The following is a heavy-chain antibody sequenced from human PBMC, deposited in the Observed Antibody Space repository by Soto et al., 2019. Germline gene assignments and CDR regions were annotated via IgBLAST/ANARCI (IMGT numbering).Heavy chain of an antibody. V-gene: IGHV1-2*02. D-gene: IGHD3-16*01. CDR3: ARGGGQTYYYYPMDV. CDR1: GYTFTYHY. CDR2: INPNSGGT. J-gene: IGHJ6*02. Sequence: VQLVQSGAEVKKPGASVKVSCKAFGYTFTYHYIRWVRQAPGQGLEWMGYINPNSGGTRFDKRFQDRVAMTRDTAFNTTYVELSRLTSDDTAIYCCARGGGQTYYYYPMDVWGQGTTVTVSS.